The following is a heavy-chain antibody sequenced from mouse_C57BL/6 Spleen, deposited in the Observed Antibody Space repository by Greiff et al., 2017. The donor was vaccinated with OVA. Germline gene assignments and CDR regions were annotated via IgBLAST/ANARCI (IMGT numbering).Heavy chain of an antibody. Sequence: QVQLQQPGAELVRPGTSVKVSCKASGYAFTNYLIEWVKQRPGQGLEWIGVINPGSGGTNYNEKFKGKATLTADKSSSTAYMQLSSLTSEDSAVYFCARNNDYDPDAMDYWGQGTSVTVSS. CDR3: ARNNDYDPDAMDY. CDR1: GYAFTNYL. CDR2: INPGSGGT. D-gene: IGHD2-4*01. V-gene: IGHV1-54*01. J-gene: IGHJ4*01.